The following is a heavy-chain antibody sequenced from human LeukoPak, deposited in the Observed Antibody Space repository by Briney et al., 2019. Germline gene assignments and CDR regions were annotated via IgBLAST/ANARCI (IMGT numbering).Heavy chain of an antibody. J-gene: IGHJ4*02. D-gene: IGHD3-3*01. CDR2: ISYDGSNK. Sequence: GGSLRLSCAASGFTFSSYGMHWVRQAPGKGLEWVAVISYDGSNKYYADSVKGRFTISRDYSKNTLYLQMNSLRAEDTAVYYCAKVLRFLEWSLDYWGQGTLVTVSS. V-gene: IGHV3-30*18. CDR3: AKVLRFLEWSLDY. CDR1: GFTFSSYG.